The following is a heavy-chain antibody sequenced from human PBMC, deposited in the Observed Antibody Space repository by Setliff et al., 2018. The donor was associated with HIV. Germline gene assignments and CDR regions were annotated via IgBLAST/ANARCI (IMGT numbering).Heavy chain of an antibody. V-gene: IGHV4-39*01. J-gene: IGHJ4*02. CDR2: MYYRGTT. Sequence: PSETLSLTCTVSGGSIISSSYYWGWIRQPPGKGLEWIGTMYYRGTTYNNPSLKSRVTFSAGTSKNQFSLNLNSVTATDTAVYYCVRQGLTMNRGVPAPILYYFDYWGQGILVTVSS. D-gene: IGHD3-10*01. CDR3: VRQGLTMNRGVPAPILYYFDY. CDR1: GGSIISSSYY.